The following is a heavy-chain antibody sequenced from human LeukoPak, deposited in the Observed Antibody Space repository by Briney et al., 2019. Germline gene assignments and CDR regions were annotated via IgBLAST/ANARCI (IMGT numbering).Heavy chain of an antibody. CDR3: AKTGSYRGVISYYYYYMDV. J-gene: IGHJ6*03. Sequence: GGSLRLSCAAPGFTFSRDAMSSVRQTPGKGREWVSAISGSGGSTYYADSVKGRFTISRDNSKNTLYLQMNSLRAEDTAVYYCAKTGSYRGVISYYYYYMDVWGKGTTVTVSS. V-gene: IGHV3-23*01. D-gene: IGHD3-10*01. CDR2: ISGSGGST. CDR1: GFTFSRDA.